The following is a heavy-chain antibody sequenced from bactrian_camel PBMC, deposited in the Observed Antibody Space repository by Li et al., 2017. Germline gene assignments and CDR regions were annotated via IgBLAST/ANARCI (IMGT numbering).Heavy chain of an antibody. V-gene: IGHV3S40*01. J-gene: IGHJ4*01. CDR3: VRDVSSYSWASFTY. D-gene: IGHD1*01. CDR2: ISTDGDTT. CDR1: KNTLRRNC. Sequence: DVQLVESGGGSVQAGGSLRLSCAASKNTLRRNCIGWFRQARGKGRERVARISTDGDTTDYADSAEGRFTISRDNGRNTVFLQMNSLKPEDTAVYYCVRDVSSYSWASFTYWGQGTQVTVS.